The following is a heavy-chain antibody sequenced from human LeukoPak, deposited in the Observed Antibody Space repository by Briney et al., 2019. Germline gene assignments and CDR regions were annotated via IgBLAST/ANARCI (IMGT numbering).Heavy chain of an antibody. CDR3: ARVDNPGGSYFGY. V-gene: IGHV1-2*02. D-gene: IGHD1-26*01. J-gene: IGHJ4*02. CDR2: INPNSGGT. Sequence: GASVKVPCKASGYTFTGYYMHWVRKAPGQGLEWMGWINPNSGGTNYAQKFQGRVTVTRDTSISTAYMELSRLRSDDTAVYYCARVDNPGGSYFGYWGQGTLVTVSS. CDR1: GYTFTGYY.